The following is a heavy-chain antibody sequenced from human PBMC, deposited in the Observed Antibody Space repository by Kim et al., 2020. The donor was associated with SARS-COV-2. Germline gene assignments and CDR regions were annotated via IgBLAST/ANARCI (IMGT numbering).Heavy chain of an antibody. V-gene: IGHV4-34*01. J-gene: IGHJ6*01. CDR3: ARGNYGSGSYYKGANYYY. D-gene: IGHD3-10*01. CDR2: INHSGST. CDR1: GGSFSGYY. Sequence: SETLSLTCAVYGGSFSGYYWSWIRQPPGKGLEWIGEINHSGSTNYNPSLKSRVTISVDTSKNQFSLKLSSVTAADTAVYYCARGNYGSGSYYKGANYYY.